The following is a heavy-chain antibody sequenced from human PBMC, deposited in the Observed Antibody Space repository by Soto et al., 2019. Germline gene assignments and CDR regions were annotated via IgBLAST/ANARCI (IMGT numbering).Heavy chain of an antibody. CDR2: ISTYNGNT. CDR1: GYTFTNYA. D-gene: IGHD6-13*01. J-gene: IGHJ4*02. Sequence: QVQLVQSGAEVKKPGASVKVSCKASGYTFTNYAFSWVRQAPGQGLEWMGWISTYNGNTNNPQKLQGSSPMTTDTSTSTAYMKLRTLSSDDTAVYYCARNLAAAGPFDCWGQGTLVTVSS. V-gene: IGHV1-18*01. CDR3: ARNLAAAGPFDC.